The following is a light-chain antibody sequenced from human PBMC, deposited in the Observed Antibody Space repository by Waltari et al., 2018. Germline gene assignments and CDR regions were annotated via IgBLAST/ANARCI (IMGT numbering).Light chain of an antibody. CDR2: KDS. J-gene: IGLJ3*02. V-gene: IGLV3-27*01. CDR3: YSAADNNWV. Sequence: SYELTQPSSVSVSPGQTARLTCSGDVLAKKSARWFQQKPGQAPVLGIYKDSGRPSGIPERFSGSSSGTTVTLTISGAQVEDEADYYCYSAADNNWVFGGGTKLTVL. CDR1: VLAKKS.